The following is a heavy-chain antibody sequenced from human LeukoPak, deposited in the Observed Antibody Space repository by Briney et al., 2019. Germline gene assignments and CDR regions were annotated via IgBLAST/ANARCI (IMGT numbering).Heavy chain of an antibody. CDR1: GGXISSYY. CDR3: VRSSTYHLFDD. Sequence: SETLSLTCTVSGGXISSYYWSWIRQPPGKGLEWIGYMYYSGSTNYNPSLKSRVTISVDTSKNQFSLKLSSVTAADTAVYYCVRSSTYHLFDDWGQGTLVTVSS. D-gene: IGHD2-15*01. J-gene: IGHJ4*02. V-gene: IGHV4-59*08. CDR2: MYYSGST.